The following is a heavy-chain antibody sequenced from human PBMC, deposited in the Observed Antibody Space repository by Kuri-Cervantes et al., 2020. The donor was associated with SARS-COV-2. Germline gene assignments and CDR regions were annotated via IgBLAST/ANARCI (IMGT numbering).Heavy chain of an antibody. V-gene: IGHV3-48*03. D-gene: IGHD3-3*01. CDR1: GFTFSSYE. CDR3: ARDRYDFWSGLGYYYYGMDV. CDR2: ISSSGSTI. J-gene: IGHJ6*02. Sequence: GGSLRLSCAASGFTFSSYEMNWVRQAPGKGLEWVSYISSSGSTIYYADSVKGRFTISRDNAKNSLYLQMNSLRAEDTAVYYCARDRYDFWSGLGYYYYGMDVWGQGTTVTVSS.